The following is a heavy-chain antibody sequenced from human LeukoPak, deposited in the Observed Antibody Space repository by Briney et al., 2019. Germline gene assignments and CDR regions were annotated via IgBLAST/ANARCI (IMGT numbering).Heavy chain of an antibody. CDR2: INSDGSST. D-gene: IGHD1-1*01. CDR3: ATPSVHPEAFDI. CDR1: GFTFSSYW. V-gene: IGHV3-74*01. Sequence: QPGGSLRLSCAASGFTFSSYWMHWVRQAPGKGLVWVSRINSDGSSTSYADSVKGRFTITSDNAKSTLYLQMNSLRAEDTAVYYCATPSVHPEAFDIWGQGKMVTVSS. J-gene: IGHJ3*02.